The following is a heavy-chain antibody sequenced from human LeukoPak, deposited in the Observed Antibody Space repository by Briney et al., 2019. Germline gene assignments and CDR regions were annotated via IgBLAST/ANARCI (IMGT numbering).Heavy chain of an antibody. J-gene: IGHJ3*02. CDR1: EFTFSNYS. V-gene: IGHV3-7*01. CDR2: INQDGTKK. D-gene: IGHD2/OR15-2a*01. Sequence: GGSLRLSCAASEFTFSNYSMSWVRQAPGKGLEWVANINQDGTKKYYVDSVKGRFTISRDNAKNSLYLQVNSLRAEDTAVFYCAREATGTTAAFDMWGQGTMVTVSS. CDR3: AREATGTTAAFDM.